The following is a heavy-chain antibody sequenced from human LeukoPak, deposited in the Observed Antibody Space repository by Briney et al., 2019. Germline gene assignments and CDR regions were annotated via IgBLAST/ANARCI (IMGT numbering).Heavy chain of an antibody. D-gene: IGHD3-10*01. Sequence: NTGGSLRLSCAASGFTFSFYSMNWVRQAPGKGLEWVSSMSVSSGLIYYADSVKGRFTVSRDNAKNSLCLQMNSLRAEDTAVYYCAREFGGSASGAGYWGQGTLVTVSS. J-gene: IGHJ4*01. CDR3: AREFGGSASGAGY. CDR1: GFTFSFYS. CDR2: MSVSSGLI. V-gene: IGHV3-21*01.